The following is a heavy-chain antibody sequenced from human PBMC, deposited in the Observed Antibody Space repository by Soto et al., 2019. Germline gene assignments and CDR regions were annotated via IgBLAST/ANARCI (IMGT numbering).Heavy chain of an antibody. CDR2: IYYSGNT. CDR1: AGSINSGNYF. CDR3: ARQYGSGSYYTPTFDY. V-gene: IGHV4-30-4*01. D-gene: IGHD3-10*01. J-gene: IGHJ4*02. Sequence: SETLSLTCTVSAGSINSGNYFWSWIRQPPGKGLEWIGYIYYSGNTYYNPSLKSRVTISVDTSKNQFSLKLSSVTAADTAVYYCARQYGSGSYYTPTFDYWGQGTLVTVSS.